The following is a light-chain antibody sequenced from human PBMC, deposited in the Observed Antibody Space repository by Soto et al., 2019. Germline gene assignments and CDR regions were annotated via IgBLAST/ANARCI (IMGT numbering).Light chain of an antibody. V-gene: IGKV3-15*01. CDR1: QSVSSN. Sequence: EIVMTQSPATLSVSPGERATLSCRASQSVSSNLAWYQQKPGQAPRLLIYGASTRATGIPARFSGSGSGTEFTLTLSSLQSEDFAVYYCQQYNNWPRTSGQATKVDIK. CDR3: QQYNNWPRT. CDR2: GAS. J-gene: IGKJ1*01.